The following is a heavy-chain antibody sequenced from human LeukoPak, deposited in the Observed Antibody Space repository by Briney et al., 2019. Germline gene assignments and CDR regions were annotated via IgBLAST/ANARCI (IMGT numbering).Heavy chain of an antibody. CDR2: IYYSGST. J-gene: IGHJ5*02. CDR1: GGSISSYY. Sequence: PSETLSLTCTVSGGSISSYYWSWIRQPPGKGLEWIGYIYYSGSTNYNPSLKSRVTISVDTSKNQFSLKLSSVTAADTAGYYCARSVTPTNWFDPWGQGTLVTVSS. CDR3: ARSVTPTNWFDP. V-gene: IGHV4-59*01. D-gene: IGHD4-17*01.